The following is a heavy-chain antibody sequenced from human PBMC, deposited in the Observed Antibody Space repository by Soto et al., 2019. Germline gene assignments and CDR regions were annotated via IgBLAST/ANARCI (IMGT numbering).Heavy chain of an antibody. CDR1: GFTFSNYA. V-gene: IGHV3-23*01. CDR3: AKCRGLGSPFYYHMDV. J-gene: IGHJ6*02. D-gene: IGHD3-22*01. CDR2: ISGSGGST. Sequence: EVELLESGGDLVQPGGSLRLSCAASGFTFSNYAMTWVRQTPGKGLEWVSTISGSGGSTSYADSVQGRFTISRDNSKNTLFLQMNSLRAEDTAVFYCAKCRGLGSPFYYHMDVWGQGTTVTVSS.